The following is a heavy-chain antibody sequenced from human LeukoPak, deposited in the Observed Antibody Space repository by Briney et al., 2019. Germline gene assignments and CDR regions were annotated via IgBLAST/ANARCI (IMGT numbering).Heavy chain of an antibody. CDR2: IIPIFGTA. CDR1: GGTFSSYA. D-gene: IGHD3-16*01. Sequence: ASVKVSCKASGGTFSSYAISWVRHAPGQGLEWMGGIIPIFGTANYAQKFQGRVTITADEHTSTAYMELSRLRSEDTAVYYCARGGLLMNWFDPWGQGTLVTVS. J-gene: IGHJ5*02. CDR3: ARGGLLMNWFDP. V-gene: IGHV1-69*13.